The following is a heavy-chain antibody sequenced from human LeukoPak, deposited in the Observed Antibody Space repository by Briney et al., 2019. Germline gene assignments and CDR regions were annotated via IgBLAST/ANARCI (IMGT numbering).Heavy chain of an antibody. Sequence: SETLSLTCTVSGGSISSSSYYWGWIRQPPGKGLEWSGSIYYSGSTYYNPSLKSRVTISVDTSKNQFSLKLSSVTAADTAVYYCARLYYYDSSGYYYSGAFDIWGQGTMVTVSS. CDR2: IYYSGST. V-gene: IGHV4-39*01. D-gene: IGHD3-22*01. J-gene: IGHJ3*02. CDR3: ARLYYYDSSGYYYSGAFDI. CDR1: GGSISSSSYY.